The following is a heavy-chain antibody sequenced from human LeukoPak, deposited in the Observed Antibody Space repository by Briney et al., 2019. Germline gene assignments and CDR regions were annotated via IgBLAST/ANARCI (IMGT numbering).Heavy chain of an antibody. CDR3: ARAPASNLFRCMDV. Sequence: SGGSLRLSCTASGFTFSRSWMNWIRQAPGKGLEWVANIKQDGSERRYADSVKGRFTISRDNAKNSLYLEMNSLRAEDAAVYYCARAPASNLFRCMDVWGKGTTVTVSS. J-gene: IGHJ6*03. CDR1: GFTFSRSW. D-gene: IGHD4-11*01. V-gene: IGHV3-7*01. CDR2: IKQDGSER.